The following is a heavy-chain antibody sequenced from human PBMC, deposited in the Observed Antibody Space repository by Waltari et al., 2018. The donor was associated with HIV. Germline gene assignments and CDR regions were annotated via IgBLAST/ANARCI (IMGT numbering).Heavy chain of an antibody. CDR1: GYTFTVSY. J-gene: IGHJ4*02. CDR2: SNPDDGGT. D-gene: IGHD2-15*01. Sequence: QVLRVQSRAALKKPGASVKVSCTAPGYTFTVSYMHGLRQAPGRGLEWMGWSNPDDGGTKYGQKFKGRVTMTRDSSISSAYMELGRLRSDDSAVYYCAIDICNSGSSFSYYFDYWGQGTLVTVSS. V-gene: IGHV1-2*02. CDR3: AIDICNSGSSFSYYFDY.